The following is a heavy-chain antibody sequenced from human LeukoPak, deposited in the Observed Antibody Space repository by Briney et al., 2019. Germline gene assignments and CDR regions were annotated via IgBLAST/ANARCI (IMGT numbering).Heavy chain of an antibody. V-gene: IGHV1-2*02. J-gene: IGHJ5*02. D-gene: IGHD2-21*02. Sequence: ASVKVSCKASGYTFTGYYMHWVRQAPGQGLEWMGWINPNSGGTNYAQKFQGRVTMTRDTSTSTVYMELSSLRSEDTAVYYCARGGSCNSASGGDCSHLLIAWGQGTLVTVSS. CDR2: INPNSGGT. CDR3: ARGGSCNSASGGDCSHLLIA. CDR1: GYTFTGYY.